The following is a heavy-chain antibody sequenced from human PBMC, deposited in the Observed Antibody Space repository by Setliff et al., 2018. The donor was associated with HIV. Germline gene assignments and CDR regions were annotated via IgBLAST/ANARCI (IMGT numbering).Heavy chain of an antibody. CDR1: GGSFNTSSYC. J-gene: IGHJ6*03. CDR2: IYYSGST. D-gene: IGHD2-2*02. CDR3: AREGPGDCSSTSCYSSHYYMDV. V-gene: IGHV4-31*03. Sequence: SETLSLTCSVSGGSFNTSSYCWGWIRQPPGKGLEWIGYIYYSGSTYYNPSLKSRVTISVDTSKNQFSLKLSSVTAADTAVYYCAREGPGDCSSTSCYSSHYYMDVWGKGTTVTVSS.